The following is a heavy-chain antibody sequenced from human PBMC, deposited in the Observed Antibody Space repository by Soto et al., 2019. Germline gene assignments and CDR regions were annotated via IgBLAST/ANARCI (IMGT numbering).Heavy chain of an antibody. CDR3: AKDWSSGYSYGSWGVDY. Sequence: EVQLLESGGGLVQPGGSLRLSCAASGFTFSSYAMSWVRQAPGKGLEWVSAISGSGGSTYYADSVKGRFTISRDNSKNTLYLQMNSLRAEDTAVYYCAKDWSSGYSYGSWGVDYWGQGTLVTVSS. CDR1: GFTFSSYA. D-gene: IGHD5-18*01. V-gene: IGHV3-23*01. J-gene: IGHJ4*02. CDR2: ISGSGGST.